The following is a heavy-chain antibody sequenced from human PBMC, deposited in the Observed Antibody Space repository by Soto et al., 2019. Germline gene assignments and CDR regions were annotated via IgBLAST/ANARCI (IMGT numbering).Heavy chain of an antibody. J-gene: IGHJ6*02. CDR1: GGSISSSSYY. CDR3: AGTVLRYFDWLFSGYYYGMDV. CDR2: IYYSGST. Sequence: SETLSLTCTVSGGSISSSSYYWGWIRQPPGKGLEWIGSIYYSGSTYYNPSLKSRVTISVDTSKNQFSLKLSSVTAADTAVYYCAGTVLRYFDWLFSGYYYGMDVWGQGTTVT. D-gene: IGHD3-9*01. V-gene: IGHV4-39*01.